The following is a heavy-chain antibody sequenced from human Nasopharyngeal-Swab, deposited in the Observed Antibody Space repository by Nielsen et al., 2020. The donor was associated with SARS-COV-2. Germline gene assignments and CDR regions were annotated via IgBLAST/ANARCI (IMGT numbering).Heavy chain of an antibody. CDR2: IYYSGST. D-gene: IGHD6-19*01. V-gene: IGHV4-59*08. Sequence: SETLSLTCTVSGGSISGYYWSWIRQPPGKGLEWIGYIYYSGSTNYNPSLKSRVTISVDTSKNQFSLKLSSVTAADTAVYYCAARGSSGWFGYWGQGTLVTVSS. J-gene: IGHJ4*02. CDR3: AARGSSGWFGY. CDR1: GGSISGYY.